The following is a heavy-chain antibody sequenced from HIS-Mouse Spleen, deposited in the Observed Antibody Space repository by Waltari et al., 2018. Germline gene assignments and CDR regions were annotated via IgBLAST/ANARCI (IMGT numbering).Heavy chain of an antibody. D-gene: IGHD6-13*01. Sequence: QLQLQESGPGLVKPSETLSLTCTVPGGSIRSARYYSGGFRPPPGKGLGWIGSIYYGGSTYYNPSLKSRVTISVDTSKNQFSLKLSSVTVADTAVYYCAREIPYSSSWYDWYFDLWGRGTLVTVSS. CDR2: IYYGGST. CDR1: GGSIRSARYY. CDR3: AREIPYSSSWYDWYFDL. V-gene: IGHV4-39*07. J-gene: IGHJ2*01.